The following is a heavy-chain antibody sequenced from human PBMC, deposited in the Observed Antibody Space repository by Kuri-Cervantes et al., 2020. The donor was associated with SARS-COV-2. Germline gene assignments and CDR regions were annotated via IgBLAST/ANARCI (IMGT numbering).Heavy chain of an antibody. CDR3: ARELLAAAGSHAFDI. Sequence: SVKVSCKASGGTFSSYTISWVRQAPGQGPEWVGRIIPILGIANYAQKFQGRVTITADKSTSTAYMELSSLRSEDTAVYYCARELLAAAGSHAFDIWGQGTMVTVSS. D-gene: IGHD6-13*01. CDR2: IIPILGIA. CDR1: GGTFSSYT. V-gene: IGHV1-69*04. J-gene: IGHJ3*02.